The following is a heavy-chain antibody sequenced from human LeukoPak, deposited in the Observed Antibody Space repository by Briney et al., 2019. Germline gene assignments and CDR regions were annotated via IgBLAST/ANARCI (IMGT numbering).Heavy chain of an antibody. CDR1: GYTFTRFD. CDR2: MNPNSGNT. D-gene: IGHD2-2*01. V-gene: IGHV1-8*03. J-gene: IGHJ5*02. Sequence: ASVKVSCKASGYTFTRFDINWVRQATGQGLEWMGWMNPNSGNTGYAQKFQGRVTITRNTSISTAYMELSSLRSEDTAVYCCARSPPIVVVPAATNWFDPWGQGTLVTVSS. CDR3: ARSPPIVVVPAATNWFDP.